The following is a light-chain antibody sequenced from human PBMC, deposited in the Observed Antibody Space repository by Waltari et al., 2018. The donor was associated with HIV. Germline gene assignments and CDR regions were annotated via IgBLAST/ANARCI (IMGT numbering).Light chain of an antibody. CDR1: QIINNW. CDR2: KPS. Sequence: DVQMTQSPSSLSAGVGDKLTFTCRPSQIINNWLAWYQQKPGKPPKLLIYKPSYLDSGVPTRFSGSGAGAEVTLIIDGRQPDDVAAYYCQQYNSHSYTFGQGTKVDVK. V-gene: IGKV1-5*03. CDR3: QQYNSHSYT. J-gene: IGKJ2*01.